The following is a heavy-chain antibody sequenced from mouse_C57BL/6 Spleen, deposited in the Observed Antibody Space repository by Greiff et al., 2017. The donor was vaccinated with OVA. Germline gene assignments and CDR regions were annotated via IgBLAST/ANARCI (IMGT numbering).Heavy chain of an antibody. CDR2: ISYSGST. CDR1: GYSITSGYD. J-gene: IGHJ1*03. Sequence: DVKLVESGPGMVKPSQSLSLTCTVTGYSITSGYDWHWIRHFPGNKLEWMGYISYSGSTNYNPSLKSRISITHDTSKNHFFLKLNSVTTEDTATYYCAREGYGSYFDVWGTGTTVTVSS. D-gene: IGHD1-1*01. V-gene: IGHV3-1*01. CDR3: AREGYGSYFDV.